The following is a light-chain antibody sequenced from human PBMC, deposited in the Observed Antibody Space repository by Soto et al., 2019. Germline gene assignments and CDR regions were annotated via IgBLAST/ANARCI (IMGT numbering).Light chain of an antibody. J-gene: IGKJ1*01. Sequence: EIVMTQSPATLSVSPGERATLSCRASQSVSSNLAWYQQTPGQAPRLLIYGASTRATGIPARFSGSGSGTEFTLTISNLQSEDFAVYYCQQYRTFGQGNKVEI. CDR1: QSVSSN. CDR3: QQYRT. CDR2: GAS. V-gene: IGKV3-15*01.